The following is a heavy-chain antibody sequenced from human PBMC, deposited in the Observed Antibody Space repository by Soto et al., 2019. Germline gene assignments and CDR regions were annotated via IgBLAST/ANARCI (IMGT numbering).Heavy chain of an antibody. J-gene: IGHJ4*02. V-gene: IGHV3-23*01. CDR1: GFTFSNYA. CDR3: AKGGCSGGGCSTDY. Sequence: EVQLLESGGGLVQPGGSLRLSCAASGFTFSNYAMTWVRQAPGKGLEWVSSISGSGGSTYYADSVKGRFTISRDNSKNTLYLQMNSLRVEDKAVYYCAKGGCSGGGCSTDYWGQGTLVSVSS. CDR2: ISGSGGST. D-gene: IGHD2-15*01.